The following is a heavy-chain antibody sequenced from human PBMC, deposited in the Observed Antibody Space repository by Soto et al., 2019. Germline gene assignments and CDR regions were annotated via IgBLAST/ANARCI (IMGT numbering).Heavy chain of an antibody. Sequence: EVQLVESGGGLVQPGGSLRLSCAASGFSFSDYYMHWVRQVPGKGLEWVGRTRNNANSNSAEYAPPGKGRFTSSRLDLEDSMYLQMNILKTGDTAVYSCAKDSGGGSDYWGQGALGTVSS. CDR3: AKDSGGGSDY. CDR1: GFSFSDYY. V-gene: IGHV3-72*01. D-gene: IGHD6-25*01. J-gene: IGHJ4*02. CDR2: TRNNANSNSA.